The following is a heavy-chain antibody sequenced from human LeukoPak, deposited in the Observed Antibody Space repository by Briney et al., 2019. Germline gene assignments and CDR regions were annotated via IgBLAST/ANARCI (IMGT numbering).Heavy chain of an antibody. CDR3: AKDSSDYYFDY. V-gene: IGHV3-30*02. CDR1: GFTFRSYG. Sequence: PGGSLRLSCVASGFTFRSYGIHWVRQAPGKGLEWLAFIWYDVITKNYADSVKGRFTISRDNSKNTLYVQLNSLRPDDTAVYYCAKDSSDYYFDYWGQGTLVTVSS. J-gene: IGHJ4*02. D-gene: IGHD3-22*01. CDR2: IWYDVITK.